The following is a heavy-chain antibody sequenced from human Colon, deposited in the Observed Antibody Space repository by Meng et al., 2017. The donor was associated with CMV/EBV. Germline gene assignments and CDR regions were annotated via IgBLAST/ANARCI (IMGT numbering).Heavy chain of an antibody. J-gene: IGHJ2*01. CDR1: GDSISGRSYY. CDR2: IYYTGND. V-gene: IGHV4-39*07. D-gene: IGHD5-24*01. Sequence: PALAKPSATLSLTCTVSGDSISGRSYYWGWIRQPPGKGLEWIASIYYTGNDYHNPSLKSRVTISIDTSNNQFSLRLTSVTAADTAVYYCARMALHWYFDLWGRGTLVTVSS. CDR3: ARMALHWYFDL.